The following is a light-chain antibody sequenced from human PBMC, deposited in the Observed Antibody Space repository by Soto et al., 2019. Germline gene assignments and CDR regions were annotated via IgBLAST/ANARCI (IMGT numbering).Light chain of an antibody. Sequence: QSVLTQPASVSGSPGQSITISCTGTSSDVGGYNYVSWYQQHPGKAPKLMIDGVSNRPSGVSNRFSGSKSGNTASLTISGLQAEDEADYYCTSYTSSNTLPVVFGGGTKLPVL. CDR1: SSDVGGYNY. CDR3: TSYTSSNTLPVV. CDR2: GVS. V-gene: IGLV2-14*03. J-gene: IGLJ2*01.